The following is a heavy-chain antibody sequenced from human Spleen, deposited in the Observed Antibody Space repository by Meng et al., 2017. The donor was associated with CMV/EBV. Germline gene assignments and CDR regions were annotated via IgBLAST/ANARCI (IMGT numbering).Heavy chain of an antibody. V-gene: IGHV4-39*07. CDR2: VYYSGST. J-gene: IGHJ5*02. CDR3: ARGPRGYSYEKDWFDP. Sequence: GSLRLSCTVSGGSITSSGNYWGWIRQPPGKGLEWIGSVYYSGSTYYNPSLKSRVVISLDTSKNQFSLNLRSVTAADTAVYYCARGPRGYSYEKDWFDPWGQGTLVTVSS. D-gene: IGHD5-18*01. CDR1: GGSITSSGNY.